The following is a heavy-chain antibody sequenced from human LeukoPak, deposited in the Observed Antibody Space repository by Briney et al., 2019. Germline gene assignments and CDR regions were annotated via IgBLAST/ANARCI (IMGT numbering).Heavy chain of an antibody. V-gene: IGHV3-48*02. CDR3: ARVGGSCLDFDY. Sequence: PGGSVRLSCAASGFTFSSYSMNWVGQAPGKGLEWVSYISSSSSTIYYADSVKGRFTISRDNAKNSPYLQMNSLRDEDTAVYYCARVGGSCLDFDYWGRETVDTVSS. D-gene: IGHD2-15*01. CDR1: GFTFSSYS. CDR2: ISSSSSTI. J-gene: IGHJ4*02.